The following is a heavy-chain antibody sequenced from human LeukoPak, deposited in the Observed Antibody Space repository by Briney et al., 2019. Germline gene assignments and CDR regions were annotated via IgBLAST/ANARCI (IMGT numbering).Heavy chain of an antibody. CDR1: GFSFGNFW. CDR2: INGDGSKT. D-gene: IGHD2-2*01. CDR3: AKRGDCSGTCTYDY. V-gene: IGHV3-74*01. J-gene: IGHJ4*02. Sequence: PGGSLRLSCAASGFSFGNFWMHWVRQAPGKGLLWVSRINGDGSKTDYADSVKGRFTISRDNAKNTLYLQMSSLRDEDTAVYYCAKRGDCSGTCTYDYWGQGTLVTVSS.